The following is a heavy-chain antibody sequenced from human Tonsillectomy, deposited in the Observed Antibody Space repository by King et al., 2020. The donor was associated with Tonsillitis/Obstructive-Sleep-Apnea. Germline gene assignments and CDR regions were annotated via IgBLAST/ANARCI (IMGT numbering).Heavy chain of an antibody. CDR2: INHSGST. J-gene: IGHJ5*02. V-gene: IGHV4-34*01. D-gene: IGHD2-2*01. Sequence: VQLQQWGAGLSKPSETLSLTCAVYGGSFSGYYWSWIRQPPGKGLEWIGEINHSGSTNYNPSLKSRVTISVDTSKNQFSLKLSSVTAADTAVYYCASGSSASPGGNWFDPWGQGTLVTVSS. CDR1: GGSFSGYY. CDR3: ASGSSASPGGNWFDP.